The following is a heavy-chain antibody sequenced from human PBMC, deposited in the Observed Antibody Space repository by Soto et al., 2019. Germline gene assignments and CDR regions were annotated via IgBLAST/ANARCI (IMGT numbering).Heavy chain of an antibody. CDR2: ISNDGSNE. Sequence: SLRLSCAASGFTFSSYAMHWVRQTPGKGLERVALISNDGSNEYYADAVQGRFTISRDNSKNMMYLQMNSPRTEDTGVYYCARELAKWGQGTLVTVSS. CDR3: ARELAK. D-gene: IGHD3-3*02. CDR1: GFTFSSYA. J-gene: IGHJ4*02. V-gene: IGHV3-30-3*01.